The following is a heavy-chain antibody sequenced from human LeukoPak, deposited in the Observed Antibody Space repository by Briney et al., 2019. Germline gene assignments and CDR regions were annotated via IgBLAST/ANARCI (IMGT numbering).Heavy chain of an antibody. J-gene: IGHJ3*02. CDR1: GFIFSKYA. Sequence: GGSLRLSCAASGFIFSKYAMHWVRQTPGKGLEWVAAVWNDGSDENYADSVKGRFTISSDNSKNTLYLQMDSLRAEDTAVYYCAFEIGRSQGAFDIWGQGTMITVSS. CDR2: VWNDGSDE. V-gene: IGHV3-33*01. CDR3: AFEIGRSQGAFDI. D-gene: IGHD1-26*01.